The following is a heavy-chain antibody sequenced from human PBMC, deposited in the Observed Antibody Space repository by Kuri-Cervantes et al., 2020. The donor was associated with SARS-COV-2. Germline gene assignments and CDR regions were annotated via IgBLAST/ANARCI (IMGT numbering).Heavy chain of an antibody. CDR3: ATGTFTVTPDY. CDR2: INPSGGST. D-gene: IGHD4-17*01. J-gene: IGHJ4*02. Sequence: ASVKVSCKASGYTFTSYYMHWVRQAPGQGLEWMGIINPSGGSTSYAQKFQGRVTMTTDTSTNTAYMELSSLRSEDTAVYYCATGTFTVTPDYWGQGTLVTVSS. V-gene: IGHV1-46*01. CDR1: GYTFTSYY.